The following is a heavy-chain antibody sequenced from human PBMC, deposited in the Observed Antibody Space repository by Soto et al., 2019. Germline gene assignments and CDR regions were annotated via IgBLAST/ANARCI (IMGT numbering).Heavy chain of an antibody. J-gene: IGHJ4*02. V-gene: IGHV4-31*03. D-gene: IGHD2-15*01. Sequence: SETLSLTCTVSGGSISSGGYYWRWIRQHPGKGLEWIGYIYYSGSTYYNPSLKSRVTISVDTSKNQFSLKLSSVTAADTAVYYSARYTPNILPLYFDYWGQGTLVTVSS. CDR1: GGSISSGGYY. CDR3: ARYTPNILPLYFDY. CDR2: IYYSGST.